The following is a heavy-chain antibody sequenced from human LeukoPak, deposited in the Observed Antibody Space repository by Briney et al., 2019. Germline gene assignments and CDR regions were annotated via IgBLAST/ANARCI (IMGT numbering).Heavy chain of an antibody. J-gene: IGHJ4*02. D-gene: IGHD3-10*01. CDR2: ISYDGSNK. Sequence: GRSLRLSCAASGFTFSRNAIHWVRQAPGKGLEWVTVISYDGSNKYYADSVKGRFTISRDNSKNTLYLQMNSLRAEDTAVYYCAKDLLEAGGSGSYYSFDYWGQGTLVTVPS. CDR3: AKDLLEAGGSGSYYSFDY. V-gene: IGHV3-30*04. CDR1: GFTFSRNA.